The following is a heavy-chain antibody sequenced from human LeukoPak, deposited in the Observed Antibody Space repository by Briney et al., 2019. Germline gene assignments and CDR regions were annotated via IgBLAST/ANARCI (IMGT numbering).Heavy chain of an antibody. CDR2: IIPIFGIA. CDR3: ASRYCGGDCYPTRHLDI. Sequence: SVKVSCKASGGTFSSYAISWVRQAPGQGLEWMGRIIPIFGIANYAQKFQGRVTITADKSTSTAYMGLSSLRSEDTAVYYCASRYCGGDCYPTRHLDIWGQGTMVTVSS. D-gene: IGHD2-21*02. J-gene: IGHJ3*02. CDR1: GGTFSSYA. V-gene: IGHV1-69*04.